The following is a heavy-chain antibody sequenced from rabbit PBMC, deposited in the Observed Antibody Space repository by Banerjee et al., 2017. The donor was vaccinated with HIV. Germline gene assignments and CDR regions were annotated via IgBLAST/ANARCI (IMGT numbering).Heavy chain of an antibody. Sequence: LEESGGGLVQPEGSLALTCKASGFSFSNKAVMCWVRQAPGKGLEWIACINAITGKAVYANWAKGRSTFSKTSSTTVTLQMTSLRAADTATYFCARGSAAMTMVITGFYLNLWGQGTLVTVS. CDR3: ARGSAAMTMVITGFYLNL. V-gene: IGHV1S45*01. CDR2: INAITGKA. D-gene: IGHD2-1*01. J-gene: IGHJ4*01. CDR1: GFSFSNKAV.